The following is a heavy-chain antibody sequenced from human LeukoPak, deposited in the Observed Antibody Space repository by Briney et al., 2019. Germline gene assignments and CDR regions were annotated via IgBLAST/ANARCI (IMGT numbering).Heavy chain of an antibody. J-gene: IGHJ3*01. Sequence: GESLKTSCKGSGYSFANYWIGWVRQMPGKGLGWMGIIYPADSDTRYSPSFQGQVTISADKSINLAYLQWSSLKASDTAMYFCASAGITAAFDVWGQGTTVTVSS. CDR1: GYSFANYW. CDR2: IYPADSDT. CDR3: ASAGITAAFDV. V-gene: IGHV5-51*01. D-gene: IGHD1-14*01.